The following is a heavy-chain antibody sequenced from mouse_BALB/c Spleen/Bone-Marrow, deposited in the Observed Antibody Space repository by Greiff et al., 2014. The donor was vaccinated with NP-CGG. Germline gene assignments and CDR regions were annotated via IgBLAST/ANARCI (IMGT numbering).Heavy chain of an antibody. D-gene: IGHD2-4*01. CDR2: ISSGGSYT. V-gene: IGHV5-9-3*01. CDR1: GFTFSSYA. Sequence: EVQLQASGGGLVKPGGSLKLSCAASGFTFSSYAMSWVRQTPEKRLEWVATISSGGSYTYYPDSVKGRFTISRDNAKNTLYLQMSSLRSEDTAMYYCARHGITRLLDYWGQGTTLTVSS. CDR3: ARHGITRLLDY. J-gene: IGHJ2*01.